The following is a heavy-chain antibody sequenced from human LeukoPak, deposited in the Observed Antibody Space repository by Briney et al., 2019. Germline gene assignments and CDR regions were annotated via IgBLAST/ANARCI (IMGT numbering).Heavy chain of an antibody. J-gene: IGHJ4*02. Sequence: SETLSLTCAVSGGSISSSNWWSWVRQPPGKGLEWFGEIYHSGSTNYNPSLKSRVTISVDKAKNQFSLKMSCQTAADPAVYFCARVLRNYSDSSGYFLSYYFDCWGQGTLVTVHS. CDR1: GGSISSSNW. V-gene: IGHV4-4*02. CDR3: ARVLRNYSDSSGYFLSYYFDC. D-gene: IGHD3-22*01. CDR2: IYHSGST.